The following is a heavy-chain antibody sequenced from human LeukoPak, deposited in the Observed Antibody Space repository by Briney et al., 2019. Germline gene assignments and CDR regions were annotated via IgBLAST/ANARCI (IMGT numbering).Heavy chain of an antibody. J-gene: IGHJ4*02. V-gene: IGHV5-51*01. D-gene: IGHD6-19*01. Sequence: GESLKISCKGSGYSFTSYWIGWVRQMPGKGLEWMGIIYPGDSDTRYSPSFQGQVTISADKSISTAYLQWSSLKASDTAMYYCARHRPYSSGWDSVGYWGQGTLVTVSS. CDR1: GYSFTSYW. CDR3: ARHRPYSSGWDSVGY. CDR2: IYPGDSDT.